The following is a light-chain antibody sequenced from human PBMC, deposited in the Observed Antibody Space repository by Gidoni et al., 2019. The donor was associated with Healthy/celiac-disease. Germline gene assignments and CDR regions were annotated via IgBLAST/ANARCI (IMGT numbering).Light chain of an antibody. CDR3: QQYGSSSCT. J-gene: IGKJ1*01. CDR2: GAS. CDR1: QSVSSSY. Sequence: DIVLTQSPGTLSLSPGERATLSCRASQSVSSSYLAWYQQKPGQAPRLLISGASSRSPGTPDRFSCSGFGTDFTLTISRLEPEDFEVYYCQQYGSSSCTFGQGPQVEIK. V-gene: IGKV3-20*01.